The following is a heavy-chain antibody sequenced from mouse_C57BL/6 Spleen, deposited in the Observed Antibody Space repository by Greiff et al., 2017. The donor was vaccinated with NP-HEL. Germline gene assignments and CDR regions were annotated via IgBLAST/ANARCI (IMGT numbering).Heavy chain of an antibody. CDR3: ARGGDGGAMDY. V-gene: IGHV1-80*01. Sequence: VQLQQSGAELVKPGASVKISCKASGYAFSSYWMNWVKQRPGKGLEWIGQIYTGDGDTNYNGKFKGKATLTADKSSSTAYMQLSSLTSEDSAVYFCARGGDGGAMDYWGQGTSVTVSS. CDR1: GYAFSSYW. CDR2: IYTGDGDT. D-gene: IGHD1-1*02. J-gene: IGHJ4*01.